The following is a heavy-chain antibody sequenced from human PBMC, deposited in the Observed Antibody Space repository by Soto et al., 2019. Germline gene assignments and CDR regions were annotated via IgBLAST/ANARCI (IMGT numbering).Heavy chain of an antibody. D-gene: IGHD2-21*02. V-gene: IGHV3-73*02. CDR3: TRQALQYWGGDCYLLPYFDL. CDR2: IRSKANNYAT. Sequence: EVQLVESGGGLVQPGGSLKLSCAASGFTFSGSAMHWVRQASGKGLEWVGRIRSKANNYATVYAAAVKGRFTISRDDSKKTAPLPMNSLKTEDTAVYYCTRQALQYWGGDCYLLPYFDLWGRGTLVTVSS. CDR1: GFTFSGSA. J-gene: IGHJ2*01.